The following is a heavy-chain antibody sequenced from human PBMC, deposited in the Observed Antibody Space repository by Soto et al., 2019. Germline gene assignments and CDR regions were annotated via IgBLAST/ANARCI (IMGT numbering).Heavy chain of an antibody. CDR3: ARHHFGFGELLGSFDY. J-gene: IGHJ4*02. CDR1: GGSISSSSYY. D-gene: IGHD3-10*01. V-gene: IGHV4-39*01. CDR2: IYYSGST. Sequence: QLQLQESGPGLVKPSETLSLTCTVSGGSISSSSYYWGWIRQPPGKGLEWIGSIYYSGSTYYNPSLKSRVTIAVDTSKSQFPLQLCSVTAADSAVYYCARHHFGFGELLGSFDYWGQGTLVIVSS.